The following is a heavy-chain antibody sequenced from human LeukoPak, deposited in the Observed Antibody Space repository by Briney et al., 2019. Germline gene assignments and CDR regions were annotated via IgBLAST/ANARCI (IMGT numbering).Heavy chain of an antibody. Sequence: RGSLRLFCAASGFTFSSYAMSWVRQAPGKGLEWVSAISGSGGSTYYADSVKGRFTISRDNSKNTLYLQMNSLRAEDTAVYYCAKDPADYDVYYFDYWGQGTLVTVSS. CDR2: ISGSGGST. D-gene: IGHD3-22*01. CDR1: GFTFSSYA. CDR3: AKDPADYDVYYFDY. V-gene: IGHV3-23*01. J-gene: IGHJ4*02.